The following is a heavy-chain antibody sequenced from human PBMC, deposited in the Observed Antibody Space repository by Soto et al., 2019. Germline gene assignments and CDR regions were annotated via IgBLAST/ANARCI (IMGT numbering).Heavy chain of an antibody. CDR1: GGYFSGYY. V-gene: IGHV4-34*01. CDR3: AGASTWHPGAFDI. Sequence: SETLSLTYAVYGGYFSGYYCRWIRQPPGKGLEWIGEINHSGSTNYNPSLKSRVTISVDTSKNQLSLKLSSVTAADTAVYYCAGASTWHPGAFDIWGQGTTVTVSS. J-gene: IGHJ3*02. D-gene: IGHD5-12*01. CDR2: INHSGST.